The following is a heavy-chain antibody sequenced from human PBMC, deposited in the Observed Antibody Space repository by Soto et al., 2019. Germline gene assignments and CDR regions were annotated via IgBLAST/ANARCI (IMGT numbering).Heavy chain of an antibody. D-gene: IGHD3-10*01. CDR2: INHSGST. V-gene: IGHV4-34*01. Sequence: PSETLSLTCAVYGGSFSGYYWSWIRQPPGKGLEWIGEINHSGSTNYNPSLKSRVTISVDTSKNQFSLKLSSVTAADTAVYYCARIPRWFGEFGFDPWGQGTLVTVSS. J-gene: IGHJ5*02. CDR1: GGSFSGYY. CDR3: ARIPRWFGEFGFDP.